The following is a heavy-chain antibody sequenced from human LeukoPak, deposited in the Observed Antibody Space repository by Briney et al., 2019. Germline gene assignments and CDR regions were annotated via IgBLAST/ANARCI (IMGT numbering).Heavy chain of an antibody. CDR1: GFTFSSYS. CDR2: IISSSSYI. Sequence: GGSLRLSCAASGFTFSSYSMNWVRQAPGKGLEWVSSIISSSSYIYYADSVKGRFTISRDNAKNSLYLQMNSLRAEDTAVYYCARDGVSAKYCSSTSCYEDDNWFDPWGQGTLVTVSS. D-gene: IGHD2-2*01. V-gene: IGHV3-21*01. CDR3: ARDGVSAKYCSSTSCYEDDNWFDP. J-gene: IGHJ5*02.